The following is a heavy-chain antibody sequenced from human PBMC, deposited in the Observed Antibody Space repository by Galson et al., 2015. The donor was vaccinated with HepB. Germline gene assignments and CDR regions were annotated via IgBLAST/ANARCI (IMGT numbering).Heavy chain of an antibody. D-gene: IGHD3-16*01. V-gene: IGHV3-30-3*01. CDR1: GFTFSSYA. J-gene: IGHJ4*02. Sequence: LRLSCAASGFTFSSYAMHWVRQAPGKGLEWVAVISYDGSNKYYADSVKGRFTISRDNSKNTLYLQMNSLRAEDTAVYYCAREGGYYFDYWGQGTLVTVSS. CDR3: AREGGYYFDY. CDR2: ISYDGSNK.